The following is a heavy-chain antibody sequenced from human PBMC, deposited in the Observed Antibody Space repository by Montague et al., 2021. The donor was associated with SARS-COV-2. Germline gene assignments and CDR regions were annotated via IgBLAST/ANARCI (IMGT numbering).Heavy chain of an antibody. CDR1: GGSISGYY. CDR3: ARLLRSCTNGVCRTYHYYAMHV. J-gene: IGHJ6*02. D-gene: IGHD2-8*01. CDR2: IYYSGST. V-gene: IGHV4-59*01. Sequence: SETLSLTCSVSGGSISGYYLRWLRQPPGKGLEWIGDIYYSGSTKXXPSLKSRVTISVDRSKNQFSLNLNSVTAADTAVYFCARLLRSCTNGVCRTYHYYAMHVWGQLSTVTV.